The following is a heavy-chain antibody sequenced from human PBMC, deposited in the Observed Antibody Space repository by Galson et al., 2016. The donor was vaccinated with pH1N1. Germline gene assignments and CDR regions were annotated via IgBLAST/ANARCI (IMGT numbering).Heavy chain of an antibody. CDR2: TYYRSKWYN. D-gene: IGHD2-15*01. V-gene: IGHV6-1*01. J-gene: IGHJ6*02. Sequence: CAISGDSVSSTNCAWDWIRQSPSRGLEWLGRTYYRSKWYNDYAVSVQSRITINPDTSKNQLSLHLNSVTPEDTAVYYCARDRAATLFHNYGMDVWGQGTTVIVSS. CDR1: GDSVSSTNCA. CDR3: ARDRAATLFHNYGMDV.